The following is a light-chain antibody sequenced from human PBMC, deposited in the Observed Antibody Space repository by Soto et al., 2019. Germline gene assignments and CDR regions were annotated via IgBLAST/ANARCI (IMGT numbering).Light chain of an antibody. Sequence: IALTQSPGTLSLSPGERATLSCRASQSISDTLAWYQQKPGQAPRLLISDASNRATGIPARFSGSGSETDFTLIISGLRSEDSAVYFCQQYNNWPFSFGQGTRLEIK. J-gene: IGKJ5*01. CDR2: DAS. V-gene: IGKV3D-15*01. CDR3: QQYNNWPFS. CDR1: QSISDT.